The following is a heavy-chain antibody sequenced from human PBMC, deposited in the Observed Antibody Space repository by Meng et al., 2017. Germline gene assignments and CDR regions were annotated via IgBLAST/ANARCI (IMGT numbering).Heavy chain of an antibody. J-gene: IGHJ3*02. Sequence: GGSLRLSCAASGFTFSSYEMNWVRQAPGKGLEWVSYISSSGSTIYYADSVKGRFTISRDNAKNTVYLQMNSLRAEDTAVYYCARDLYSSSWHDAFDIWGQGTMVTVSS. V-gene: IGHV3-48*03. CDR3: ARDLYSSSWHDAFDI. CDR2: ISSSGSTI. CDR1: GFTFSSYE. D-gene: IGHD6-13*01.